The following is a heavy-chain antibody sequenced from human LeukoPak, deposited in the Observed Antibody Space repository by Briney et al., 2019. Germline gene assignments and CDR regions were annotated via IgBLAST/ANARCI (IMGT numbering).Heavy chain of an antibody. D-gene: IGHD3-3*01. CDR3: ALPPHYDFWSGFYDY. CDR2: IKQDGSEK. J-gene: IGHJ4*02. V-gene: IGHV3-7*03. CDR1: GFTFSSYW. Sequence: GGSLRLSCAASGFTFSSYWMSWVRQAPGKGLEWVANIKQDGSEKYYVDSVKGRFTISRDNSKNTLYLQMNSLRAEDTAVYYCALPPHYDFWSGFYDYWGQGTLVTVSS.